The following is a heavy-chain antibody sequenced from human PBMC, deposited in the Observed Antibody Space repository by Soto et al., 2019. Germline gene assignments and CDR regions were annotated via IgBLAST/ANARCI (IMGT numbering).Heavy chain of an antibody. CDR3: AREGLYNSGWHAYYYYGMDV. CDR1: GYTFTSYG. D-gene: IGHD6-19*01. CDR2: ISAYNGNT. V-gene: IGHV1-18*01. Sequence: ASVKVSCKASGYTFTSYGISWVRQAPGQGLEWMGWISAYNGNTNYAQKLQGRVTMTTDTSTSTAYMELRSLRSDDTAVYYCAREGLYNSGWHAYYYYGMDVWGQGTTVTSP. J-gene: IGHJ6*02.